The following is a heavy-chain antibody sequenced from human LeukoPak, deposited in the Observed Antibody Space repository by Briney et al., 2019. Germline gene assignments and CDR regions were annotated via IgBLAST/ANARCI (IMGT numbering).Heavy chain of an antibody. CDR2: IYHSGST. D-gene: IGHD6-13*01. V-gene: IGHV4-4*02. CDR3: ARDKSRAAAAWRGARWFDP. J-gene: IGHJ5*02. CDR1: GDSISSSNW. Sequence: PSGTLSLTCAVSGDSISSSNWWSWVRQPPVKGLEWIGEIYHSGSTNYNPSLKSRVTISVVKSKNQFSLKLSSVTAADTAVYYCARDKSRAAAAWRGARWFDPWGQGTLVTVSS.